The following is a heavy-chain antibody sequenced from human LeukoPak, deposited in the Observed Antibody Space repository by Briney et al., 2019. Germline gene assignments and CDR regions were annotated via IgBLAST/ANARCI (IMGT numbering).Heavy chain of an antibody. CDR3: ARQEYCSGGSCYTWFDP. CDR2: IYPADSDI. V-gene: IGHV5-51*01. CDR1: GYSINNYW. J-gene: IGHJ5*02. D-gene: IGHD2-15*01. Sequence: GETLKISCKGSGYSINNYWIGWVRQMPGKGLEWMGIIYPADSDIRYSPSFQGQVTISADKSISTAYLQWSSLKASDTAMYYCARQEYCSGGSCYTWFDPWGQGTLVIVSS.